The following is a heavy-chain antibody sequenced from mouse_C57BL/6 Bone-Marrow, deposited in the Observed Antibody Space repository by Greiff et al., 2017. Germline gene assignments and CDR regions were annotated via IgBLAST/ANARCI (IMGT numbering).Heavy chain of an antibody. J-gene: IGHJ4*01. Sequence: QVQLKESGAELASPGASVTLSCKASGYTFTDHIMNWVKKRPGQGLEWIGRIYPVSGETNYNQKFMGKATFSVDRSSSTVYMVLNSLTSEDPAVYYCGRRLRAFYYAMDYWGQGTSVTVSS. CDR2: IYPVSGET. CDR1: GYTFTDHI. D-gene: IGHD2-4*01. V-gene: IGHV1-11*01. CDR3: GRRLRAFYYAMDY.